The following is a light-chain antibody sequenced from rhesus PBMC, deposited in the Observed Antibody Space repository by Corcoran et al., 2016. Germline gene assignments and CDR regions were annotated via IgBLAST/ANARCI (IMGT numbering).Light chain of an antibody. J-gene: IGKJ2*01. CDR3: HNGYGTPYS. Sequence: DIQMTQSPSSLSASVGDTVTITCRASQGISHNLAWYQQKPGKVPKLLIYYASTLQSGGPSRFSGSGSGTEFTLTISRLQPDDFATYSCHNGYGTPYSFGQGTKVEIK. CDR1: QGISHN. V-gene: IGKV1S15*01. CDR2: YAS.